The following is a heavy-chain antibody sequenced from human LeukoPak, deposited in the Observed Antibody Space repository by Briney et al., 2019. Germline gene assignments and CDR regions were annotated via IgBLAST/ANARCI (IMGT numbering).Heavy chain of an antibody. D-gene: IGHD6-19*01. CDR1: GGSIISGSYY. V-gene: IGHV4-61*02. CDR3: AREHSSGWGSPYYFDY. J-gene: IGHJ4*02. Sequence: SETLSLTCTVSGGSIISGSYYWSWIRQPAGKGLEWIGRIYTSGSTNYNPSLKSRVTISVDTSKNQFSLKLSSVTAADTAVYYCAREHSSGWGSPYYFDYWGQGTLVTVSS. CDR2: IYTSGST.